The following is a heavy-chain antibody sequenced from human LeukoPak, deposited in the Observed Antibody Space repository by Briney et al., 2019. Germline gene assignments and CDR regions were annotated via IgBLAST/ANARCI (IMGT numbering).Heavy chain of an antibody. CDR3: ARGGTDILLEPPAIPFDY. D-gene: IGHD2-8*01. CDR2: INTDGRST. Sequence: GGSLRLSCAASGNYWMHWVRQAPGKGLVWVSRINTDGRSTSYADSVKGRFTVSRDNSKDTLYLQMNSLRADDTAVYYCARGGTDILLEPPAIPFDYWGQGALVTVSS. CDR1: GNYW. V-gene: IGHV3-74*01. J-gene: IGHJ4*02.